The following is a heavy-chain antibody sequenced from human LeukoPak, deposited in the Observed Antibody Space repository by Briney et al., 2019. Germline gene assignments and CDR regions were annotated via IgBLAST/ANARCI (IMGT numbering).Heavy chain of an antibody. CDR1: GMTFRRHW. Sequence: GGSLRLSCAASGMTFRRHWMSWVRQAPGKGLEWVAKISKGGSGTDYVDSVKGRFTISRDNAKNSLYLQMNSLRAEDTAVYYCARSYCSGNNCYSDYYFDLWGRGTLVIVSS. V-gene: IGHV3-7*03. D-gene: IGHD2-15*01. J-gene: IGHJ2*01. CDR2: ISKGGSGT. CDR3: ARSYCSGNNCYSDYYFDL.